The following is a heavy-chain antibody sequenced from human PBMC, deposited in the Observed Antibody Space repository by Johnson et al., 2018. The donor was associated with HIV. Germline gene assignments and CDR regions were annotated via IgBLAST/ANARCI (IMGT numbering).Heavy chain of an antibody. CDR2: IYTGDST. D-gene: IGHD2-8*01. CDR3: ASAPRCSQTLDL. Sequence: VQLVESGGGLVQPGGSLRLSCAASGFSVSSNHMTWVRQAPGKGLEWVSVIYTGDSTYYADSVRGRFTVSRDNSKNTMYLQMNSLRAADTALYYCASAPRCSQTLDLWGQGTMVTVSS. J-gene: IGHJ3*01. V-gene: IGHV3-66*01. CDR1: GFSVSSNH.